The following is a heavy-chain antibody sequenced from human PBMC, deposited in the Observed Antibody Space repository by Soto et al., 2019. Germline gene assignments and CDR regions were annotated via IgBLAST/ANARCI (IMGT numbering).Heavy chain of an antibody. V-gene: IGHV4-34*01. J-gene: IGHJ6*02. CDR1: GGSFSGYY. D-gene: IGHD2-15*01. CDR2: INHSGST. CDR3: ARARGCSGGSCPYYYYYGMDV. Sequence: QVQLQQWGAGLLKPSETLSLTCAVYGGSFSGYYWSWIRQPPGKGLEWIGEINHSGSTNYNPSLKSRVTISVDTSKNQFSLKLSSVTAADTAVYYCARARGCSGGSCPYYYYYGMDVWGQGTTVTVSS.